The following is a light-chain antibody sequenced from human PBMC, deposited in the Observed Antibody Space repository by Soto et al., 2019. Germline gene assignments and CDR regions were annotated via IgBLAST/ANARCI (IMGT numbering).Light chain of an antibody. Sequence: EIMMTQSPAILSVSPGERATLSCRASQSVSINLAWYQQKPGQAPRLLIYGASTRATGIPARFSGSGSGTEFTLTINSLQSEDFAVYYCQQYNNWWTFGQGTKVDI. CDR1: QSVSIN. CDR2: GAS. J-gene: IGKJ1*01. V-gene: IGKV3-15*01. CDR3: QQYNNWWT.